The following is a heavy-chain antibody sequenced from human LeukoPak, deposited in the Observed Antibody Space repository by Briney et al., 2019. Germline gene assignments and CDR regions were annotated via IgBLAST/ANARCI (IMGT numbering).Heavy chain of an antibody. CDR1: GFTFDDYA. Sequence: GGSLRPSCAASGFTFDDYAMHWVRQAPGKGLEWVSGISWNSGSIGYADSVKGRFTISRDNAKNSLYLQMNSLRAEDTALYYCAKDISPGRSTSRVDYWGQGTLVTVSS. CDR2: ISWNSGSI. CDR3: AKDISPGRSTSRVDY. D-gene: IGHD2-2*01. J-gene: IGHJ4*02. V-gene: IGHV3-9*01.